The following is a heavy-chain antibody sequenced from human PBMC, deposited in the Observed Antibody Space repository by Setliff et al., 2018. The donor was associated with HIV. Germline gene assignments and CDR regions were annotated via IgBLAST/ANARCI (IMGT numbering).Heavy chain of an antibody. Sequence: ASVKVSCKASGYTFTRNAMHWVRQAPGQRLEWMGWINTGNGNTNYAQKLQGRVTMTTDTSTSTAYMELRSLRSDDTAVYYCARDTPVGAFDIWGQGTMVTVSS. CDR3: ARDTPVGAFDI. V-gene: IGHV1-3*04. CDR2: INTGNGNT. J-gene: IGHJ3*02. CDR1: GYTFTRNA.